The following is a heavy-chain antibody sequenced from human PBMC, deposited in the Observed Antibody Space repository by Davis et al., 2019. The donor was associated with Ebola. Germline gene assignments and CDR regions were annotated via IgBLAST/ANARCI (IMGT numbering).Heavy chain of an antibody. CDR2: IIPILGIT. CDR3: ASRLTTVTTVFDY. J-gene: IGHJ4*02. Sequence: AASVKVSCKASGGTFSSYTISWVRQAPGQGLDWMGRIIPILGITNYAQKFQGRVTITADKSTSTAYMELSSRRSEDTAVYYCASRLTTVTTVFDYWGQGTLVTVSS. CDR1: GGTFSSYT. V-gene: IGHV1-69*02. D-gene: IGHD4-17*01.